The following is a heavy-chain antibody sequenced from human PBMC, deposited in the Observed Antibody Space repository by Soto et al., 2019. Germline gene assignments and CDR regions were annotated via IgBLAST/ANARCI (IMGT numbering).Heavy chain of an antibody. Sequence: PWESLTITWTWSGNSFTRYWISWVRQMPGKGLEWMGRIDPSDSYTNYSPSFQGHVTISADKSISTAYLQWSSLKASDTAMYYCARHVPPYYDTSGYYHYWGQGSLVTVS. CDR2: IDPSDSYT. J-gene: IGHJ4*02. CDR3: ARHVPPYYDTSGYYHY. CDR1: GNSFTRYW. V-gene: IGHV5-10-1*01. D-gene: IGHD3-22*01.